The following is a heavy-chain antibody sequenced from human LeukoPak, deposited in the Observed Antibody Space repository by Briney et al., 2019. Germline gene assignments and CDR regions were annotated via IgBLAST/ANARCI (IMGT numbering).Heavy chain of an antibody. CDR2: IRSKANSYAT. CDR3: TSHGPDGPATHDYVWGSYRFPHYYFDY. D-gene: IGHD3-16*02. V-gene: IGHV3-73*01. CDR1: GFTFSGSA. Sequence: GGSLKLSCAASGFTFSGSAMHWVRESSWKVLEWVGRIRSKANSYATAYAASGMGRFTISRDDSKNTAYLQMNSLKTEDTAVYYCTSHGPDGPATHDYVWGSYRFPHYYFDYWGQGTLVTVSS. J-gene: IGHJ4*02.